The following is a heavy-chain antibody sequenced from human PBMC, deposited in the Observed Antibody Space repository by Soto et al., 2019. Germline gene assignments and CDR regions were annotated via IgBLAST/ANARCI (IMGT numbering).Heavy chain of an antibody. CDR3: GRTVAGKIDY. J-gene: IGHJ4*02. Sequence: SQTLSLTCAISGDSVSSNSAACNWIRQSPSRGLEWLGRTYYKSKWYNDYAVSVKSRIIINPDTSKNQFSLQLNSVTPEDTAVYYCGRTVAGKIDYWGLGTLVTVSS. V-gene: IGHV6-1*01. CDR2: TYYKSKWYN. CDR1: GDSVSSNSAA. D-gene: IGHD6-19*01.